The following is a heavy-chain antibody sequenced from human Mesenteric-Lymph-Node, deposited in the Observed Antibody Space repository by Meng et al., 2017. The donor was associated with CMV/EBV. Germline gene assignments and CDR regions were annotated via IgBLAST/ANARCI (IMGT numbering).Heavy chain of an antibody. D-gene: IGHD3-3*01. CDR3: AREDTIFGVEAYYGRDV. CDR2: INPYNGNT. V-gene: IGHV1-18*01. CDR1: GYTFTSYG. Sequence: ASVKVSCKASGYTFTSYGISWVRQAPGQGLEWMGGINPYNGNTNDAQKLQGRVTMTTDTSTRTASMELRSLRSDDTAVYYRAREDTIFGVEAYYGRDVWGQGTTVTVS. J-gene: IGHJ6*02.